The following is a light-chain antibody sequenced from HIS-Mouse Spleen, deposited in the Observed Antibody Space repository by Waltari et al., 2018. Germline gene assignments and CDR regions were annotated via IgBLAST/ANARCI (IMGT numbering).Light chain of an antibody. CDR1: QGISSY. Sequence: AIRLTPSPSSLSASTADRLTITCRASQGISSYLAWYQQKPGKAPKLLIYAASTLQSGVPSRFSGSGSGTDFTLTISCLQSEDFATYYCQQYYSYPYTFGQGTKLEIK. CDR3: QQYYSYPYT. CDR2: AAS. V-gene: IGKV1-8*01. J-gene: IGKJ2*01.